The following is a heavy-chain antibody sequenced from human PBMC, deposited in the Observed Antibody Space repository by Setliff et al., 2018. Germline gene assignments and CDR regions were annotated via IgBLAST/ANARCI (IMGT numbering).Heavy chain of an antibody. Sequence: SETLSLTCTVSGGSISSSSYYWGWIRQPPGKGLEWIGSIYTSGSTNYNPSLKSRVTISVDTSKNQFSLKLSSVTAADTAVYYCARAYSYYYYYMDVCGKGTTVTVSS. D-gene: IGHD4-4*01. CDR1: GGSISSSSYY. J-gene: IGHJ6*03. V-gene: IGHV4-39*07. CDR2: IYTSGST. CDR3: ARAYSYYYYYMDV.